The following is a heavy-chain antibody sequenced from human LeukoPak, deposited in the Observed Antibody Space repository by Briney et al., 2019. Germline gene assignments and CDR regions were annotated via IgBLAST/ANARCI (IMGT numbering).Heavy chain of an antibody. Sequence: PGGSLRLSCAASGFTFSSYWMHWVRQAPGKGLVWVSRINSDGSSTSYADSVKGRFTISRDNSKNTLYLQMDSLRPEDTAVYFCTKELSSGWRLFDYWGQGTLVTVSS. D-gene: IGHD6-19*01. J-gene: IGHJ4*02. CDR2: INSDGSST. V-gene: IGHV3-74*01. CDR1: GFTFSSYW. CDR3: TKELSSGWRLFDY.